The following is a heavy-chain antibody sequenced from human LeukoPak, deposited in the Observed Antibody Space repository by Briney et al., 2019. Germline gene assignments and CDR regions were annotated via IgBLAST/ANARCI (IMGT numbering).Heavy chain of an antibody. CDR3: ARVGAAAGGTYFDY. J-gene: IGHJ4*02. CDR1: GFTFSSYA. V-gene: IGHV3-23*01. D-gene: IGHD6-13*01. Sequence: GGSLRLSCAASGFTFSSYAMSWVRQAPGKGLEWVSGISDSGDITYYADSVKGRFTISRDNAKNSLYLQMNSLRAEDTAVYYCARVGAAAGGTYFDYWGQGTLVTVSS. CDR2: ISDSGDIT.